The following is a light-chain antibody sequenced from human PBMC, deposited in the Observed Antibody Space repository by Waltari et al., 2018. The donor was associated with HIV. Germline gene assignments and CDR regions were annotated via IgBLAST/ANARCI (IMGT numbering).Light chain of an antibody. Sequence: EIVMTQSPATLSVSPGGRATLFCRASQSVSSNLAWYQQKPGQGPRLLIYGATTRATGFPARFGGSGSGTEFTLTISSLQPEDFATYFCQQSYNTPRTFGQGTNVEIK. J-gene: IGKJ1*01. V-gene: IGKV3-15*01. CDR3: QQSYNTPRT. CDR1: QSVSSN. CDR2: GAT.